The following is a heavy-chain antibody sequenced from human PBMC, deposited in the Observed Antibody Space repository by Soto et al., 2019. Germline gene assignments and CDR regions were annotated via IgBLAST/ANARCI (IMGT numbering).Heavy chain of an antibody. V-gene: IGHV1-2*02. CDR1: GYTFTGHY. CDR3: ARDLAAIYDSSGYYLDS. CDR2: VNPNSGDT. Sequence: ASVKVSCKASGYTFTGHYMHWVRQAPGQGLEWMGWVNPNSGDTDYAQTFQGRVTMTRDTSISTAYMELSRLRPDDTAVYYCARDLAAIYDSSGYYLDSWGQGTLVTVSS. J-gene: IGHJ4*02. D-gene: IGHD3-22*01.